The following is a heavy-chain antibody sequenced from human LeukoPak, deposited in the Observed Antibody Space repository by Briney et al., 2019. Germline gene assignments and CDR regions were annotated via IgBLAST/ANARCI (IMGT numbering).Heavy chain of an antibody. J-gene: IGHJ3*02. Sequence: GGSLTLSCTASGLTFSNYATTWVRQAPGKGLEWVSSITGSGRGTYYADSVRGRFSVSRDNSQNTVFLHMNSLRADDTALYYCSKDPNGDYVGAFDMWGPGTMVTVSS. CDR1: GLTFSNYA. CDR2: ITGSGRGT. D-gene: IGHD4-17*01. CDR3: SKDPNGDYVGAFDM. V-gene: IGHV3-23*01.